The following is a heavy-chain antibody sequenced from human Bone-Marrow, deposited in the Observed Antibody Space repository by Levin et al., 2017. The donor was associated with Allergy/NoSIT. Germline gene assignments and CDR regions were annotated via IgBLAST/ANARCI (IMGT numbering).Heavy chain of an antibody. V-gene: IGHV3-30*04. CDR3: ASDGGPHTTSWYTLKD. Sequence: PGGSLRLSCAASGFPFSGHAMHWVRQAPGKGLEWMAVISYDGSHKYYADSAKGRVTISRDNSKTMLSLQMNSLRVEDTAVYYCASDGGPHTTSWYTLKDWGQGTLVTVSS. J-gene: IGHJ1*01. CDR1: GFPFSGHA. CDR2: ISYDGSHK. D-gene: IGHD6-13*01.